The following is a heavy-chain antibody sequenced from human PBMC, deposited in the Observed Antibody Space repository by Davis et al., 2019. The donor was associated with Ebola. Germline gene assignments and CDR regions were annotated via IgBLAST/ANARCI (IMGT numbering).Heavy chain of an antibody. Sequence: GESLKISCAASGFNFRSYGMHWVRQAPGKGLEWVAVIWYDGSNKYYADSVKGRFTISRDNSKNTLYLQMNSLRDEDTAVYYCVRDRDFSFDQWGRGILVTVSS. J-gene: IGHJ4*02. D-gene: IGHD2/OR15-2a*01. CDR3: VRDRDFSFDQ. CDR2: IWYDGSNK. V-gene: IGHV3-33*01. CDR1: GFNFRSYG.